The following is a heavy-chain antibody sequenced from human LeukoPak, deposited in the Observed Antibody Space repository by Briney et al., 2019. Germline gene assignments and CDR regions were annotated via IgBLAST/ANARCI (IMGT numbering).Heavy chain of an antibody. D-gene: IGHD3-22*01. CDR3: ARGLSGDSSGYWESDAFDI. CDR1: GYTITSYD. CDR2: MNPNSGNT. J-gene: IGHJ3*02. Sequence: ASVKVSCKASGYTITSYDINWVRQATGQGLEWMGWMNPNSGNTGYAQKFQGRVTMTRNTSISTAYMELSSLRSEDTAVYYCARGLSGDSSGYWESDAFDIWGQGTMVTVSS. V-gene: IGHV1-8*01.